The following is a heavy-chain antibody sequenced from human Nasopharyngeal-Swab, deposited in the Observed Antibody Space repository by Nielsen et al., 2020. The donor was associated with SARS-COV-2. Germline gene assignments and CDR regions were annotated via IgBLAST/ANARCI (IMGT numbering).Heavy chain of an antibody. CDR1: GDSVSSNSAA. J-gene: IGHJ6*02. Sequence: SETLSLTCAISGDSVSSNSAAWNWIRQSPSRGLEWLGRTYYRSKWYNDYAVSVKSRITINPDTSKNQFSLQLNSVTAADTAVYYCARWSVAQTPQPYGMDVWGQGTTVTVSS. V-gene: IGHV6-1*01. D-gene: IGHD6-19*01. CDR2: TYYRSKWYN. CDR3: ARWSVAQTPQPYGMDV.